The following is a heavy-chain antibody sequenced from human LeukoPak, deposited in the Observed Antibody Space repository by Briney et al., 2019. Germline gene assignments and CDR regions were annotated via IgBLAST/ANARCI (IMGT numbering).Heavy chain of an antibody. CDR3: ASSHCSSTSCYRRRSHYPDY. Sequence: PSETLSLTCAVYGGSFSGYYWSWIRQPPGKGLEWIGEINHSGSTNYNPSLKSRVTISVDTSKNQFSLKLSSVTAADTAVYYCASSHCSSTSCYRRRSHYPDYWGQGTLVTVSS. CDR2: INHSGST. CDR1: GGSFSGYY. D-gene: IGHD2-2*01. J-gene: IGHJ4*02. V-gene: IGHV4-34*01.